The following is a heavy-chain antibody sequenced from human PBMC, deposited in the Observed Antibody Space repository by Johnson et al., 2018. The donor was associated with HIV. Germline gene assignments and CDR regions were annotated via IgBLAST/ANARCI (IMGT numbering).Heavy chain of an antibody. V-gene: IGHV3-74*03. CDR1: GFTINNHW. Sequence: VQVVESGGGLVQPGRSLRLSCAASGFTINNHWMHWVRQAPGKGLVYVSGSRFDGDDTMYEDSVKGRFTISRDNARNTLYLQMNSLRADDTAVYYCVREDGAFDLWGQGTVVTVSS. J-gene: IGHJ3*01. D-gene: IGHD5-24*01. CDR2: SRFDGDDT. CDR3: VREDGAFDL.